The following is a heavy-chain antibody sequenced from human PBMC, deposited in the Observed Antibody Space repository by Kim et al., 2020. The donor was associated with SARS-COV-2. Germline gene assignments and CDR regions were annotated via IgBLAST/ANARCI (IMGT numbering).Heavy chain of an antibody. J-gene: IGHJ6*02. Sequence: SETLSLTCAISGDSVSSNSAAWNWIRQSPSRGLEWLGSTYYRSKWYNDYAVSVKSRITINPDTSKNQFSLQLNSVTPEDTAVYYCARGRVAYCSSTSCYLWLGGMDVWGQGTTVTVSS. CDR1: GDSVSSNSAA. V-gene: IGHV6-1*01. CDR2: TYYRSKWYN. CDR3: ARGRVAYCSSTSCYLWLGGMDV. D-gene: IGHD2-2*01.